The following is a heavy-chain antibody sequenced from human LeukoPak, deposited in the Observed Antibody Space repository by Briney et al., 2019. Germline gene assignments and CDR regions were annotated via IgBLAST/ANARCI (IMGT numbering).Heavy chain of an antibody. V-gene: IGHV4-59*08. Sequence: SETLSLTCAVYGGSFSGYYWSWIRQPPGKGLEWIGYIYYSGTTIYNPSLKSRVTISVDTSNNQFSLKLSSVTAADTAVYFCARAETFYYGSGSSNWFDPWGQGTLVTVSS. D-gene: IGHD3-10*01. CDR2: IYYSGTT. J-gene: IGHJ5*02. CDR3: ARAETFYYGSGSSNWFDP. CDR1: GGSFSGYY.